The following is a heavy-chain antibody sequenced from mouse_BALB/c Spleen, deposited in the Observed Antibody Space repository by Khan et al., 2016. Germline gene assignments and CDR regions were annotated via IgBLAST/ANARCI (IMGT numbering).Heavy chain of an antibody. D-gene: IGHD1-1*01. J-gene: IGHJ2*01. CDR2: IWRGGST. V-gene: IGHV2-5*01. CDR3: SNNYYGSSYFDY. CDR1: GFSLTSYG. Sequence: QVQLKESGPGLVQPSQSLSITCTVSGFSLTSYGVHWVRQSPGKGLEWLGVIWRGGSTDYNAAFMSRLSITKDNSKSHVFFKLNSLQADDTAIYYCSNNYYGSSYFDYWGQGTTLTVSS.